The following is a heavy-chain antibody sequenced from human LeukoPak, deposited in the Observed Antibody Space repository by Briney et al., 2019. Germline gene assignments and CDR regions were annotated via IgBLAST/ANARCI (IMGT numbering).Heavy chain of an antibody. CDR3: AKENWNYGYYYYYYGMDV. CDR2: ISYDGSNK. CDR1: GFTFSSYG. Sequence: PGGSLRLSCAASGFTFSSYGMHWVHQAPGKGLEWVAVISYDGSNKYYADSVKGRFTISRDNSKNTLYLQMNSLRAEDTAVYYCAKENWNYGYYYYYYGMDVWGQGTTVTVSS. J-gene: IGHJ6*02. V-gene: IGHV3-30*18. D-gene: IGHD1-7*01.